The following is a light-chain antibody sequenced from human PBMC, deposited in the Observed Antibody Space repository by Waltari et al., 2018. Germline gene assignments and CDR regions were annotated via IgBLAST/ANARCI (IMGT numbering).Light chain of an antibody. CDR3: AAWDDSLNGPV. CDR1: SSNIGSNT. J-gene: IGLJ3*02. V-gene: IGLV1-44*01. CDR2: SNN. Sequence: QSVLTKPPSASGTPGQRVTISCSGSSSNIGSNTVNWYQQLPGPAPKLLIYSNNQRPSGVPDRFSGSKSGTSASLAISGLQSEDEADYYCAAWDDSLNGPVFGGGTKLTVL.